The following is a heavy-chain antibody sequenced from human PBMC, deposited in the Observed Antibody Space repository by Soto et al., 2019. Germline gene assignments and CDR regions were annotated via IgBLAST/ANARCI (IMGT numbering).Heavy chain of an antibody. CDR1: GGSISSYY. J-gene: IGHJ4*02. V-gene: IGHV4-59*08. D-gene: IGHD2-2*03. Sequence: SETLSLTCAVSGGSISSYYWSWIRQPPGKGLEWIGYIYYTGITDYNPSLNSRVTISVDTSKNQFSLKLSSVTAADTAVYYCARQGGYCSGTSCYLFDYWGQGTLVT. CDR2: IYYTGIT. CDR3: ARQGGYCSGTSCYLFDY.